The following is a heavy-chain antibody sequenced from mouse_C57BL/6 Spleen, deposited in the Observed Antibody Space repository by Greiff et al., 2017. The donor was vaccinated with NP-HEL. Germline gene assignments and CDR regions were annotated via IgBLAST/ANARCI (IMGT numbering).Heavy chain of an antibody. Sequence: QVQLQQPGAELVRPGSSVKLSCKASGYTFTSYWMDWVKQRPGQGLEWIGNIYPSDSETHYNQKFKDKATLTVDKSSSTAYMQLSSLTSEDSAVYYCARRDYYDDDGPALDYWGQGTSVTVSS. D-gene: IGHD2-4*01. CDR2: IYPSDSET. J-gene: IGHJ4*01. V-gene: IGHV1-61*01. CDR1: GYTFTSYW. CDR3: ARRDYYDDDGPALDY.